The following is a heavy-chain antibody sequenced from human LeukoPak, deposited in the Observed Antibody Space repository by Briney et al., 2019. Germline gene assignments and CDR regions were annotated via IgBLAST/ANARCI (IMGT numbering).Heavy chain of an antibody. CDR3: ARVGRVTTPRYCDY. V-gene: IGHV3-7*01. J-gene: IGHJ4*02. Sequence: GGSLRLSCAASGFTFSSYAMSWVRQAPGKGLEWVANIEEYGRQIYYVDSVKGRFTISRDNAKNSVYLQMNSLRDEDTAVYYCARVGRVTTPRYCDYWGQGTRVTVSS. CDR1: GFTFSSYA. D-gene: IGHD4-17*01. CDR2: IEEYGRQI.